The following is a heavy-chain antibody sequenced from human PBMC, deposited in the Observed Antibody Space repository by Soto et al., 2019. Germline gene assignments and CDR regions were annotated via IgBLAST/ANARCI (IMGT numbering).Heavy chain of an antibody. CDR2: IAYDGTNK. D-gene: IGHD3-16*01. Sequence: QVQLVESGGGVVQPGTSLRLSCAASGFTFSTYAMHWVRQAPGKGLEWVAVIAYDGTNKYYSDSVKGRFTISRDNSRNTLNLQMNSLRAEDTAVYFCARDGGSYWGQGTQVIVSS. J-gene: IGHJ4*02. V-gene: IGHV3-30-3*01. CDR3: ARDGGSY. CDR1: GFTFSTYA.